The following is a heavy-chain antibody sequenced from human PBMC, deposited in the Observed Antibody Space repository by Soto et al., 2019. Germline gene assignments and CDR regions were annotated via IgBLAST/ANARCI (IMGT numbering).Heavy chain of an antibody. Sequence: ASVKVSCKASGYTFTSYAMHWVRQAPGQRLEWMGWINAGNGNTKYSRKFQGRVTITRDTSASTAYMELSSLRSEDTAVYYCASHYDYVWGSYPSPALYGMDVWGQGTTVTVSS. CDR2: INAGNGNT. V-gene: IGHV1-3*01. CDR3: ASHYDYVWGSYPSPALYGMDV. J-gene: IGHJ6*02. CDR1: GYTFTSYA. D-gene: IGHD3-16*01.